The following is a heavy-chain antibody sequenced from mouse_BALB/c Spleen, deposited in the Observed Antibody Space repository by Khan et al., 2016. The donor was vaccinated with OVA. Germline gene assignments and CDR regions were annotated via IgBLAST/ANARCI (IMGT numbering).Heavy chain of an antibody. CDR2: KVYGGNN. V-gene: IGHV3-6*02. CDR1: GYYITSGYY. Sequence: EVQLVESGPGLVKSSQSLSLTCSVTGYYITSGYYWNWIRQFPGNQLEWMGYKVYGGNNNYNPSLKNRISITRDTYKNQFFLQLNSVTAEDTATYYCERGGRWFDHGGHGTLVTVAA. CDR3: ERGGRWFDH. J-gene: IGHJ3*01. D-gene: IGHD3-3*01.